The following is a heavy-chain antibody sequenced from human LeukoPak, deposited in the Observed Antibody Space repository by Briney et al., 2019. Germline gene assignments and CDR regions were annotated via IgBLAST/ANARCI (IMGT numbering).Heavy chain of an antibody. J-gene: IGHJ6*03. CDR3: ARDRTLRIIDYGDYVEADWGGYYYYMDV. D-gene: IGHD4-17*01. V-gene: IGHV3-11*04. CDR1: GFTFSDYY. CDR2: ISSSGSTI. Sequence: PGGSLRLSCAASGFTFSDYYMSWIRQAPGKGLEWVSYISSSGSTIYYADSVKGRFTISRDNAKNSLYLQMNSLRAEDTAVYYCARDRTLRIIDYGDYVEADWGGYYYYMDVWGKGTTVTVSS.